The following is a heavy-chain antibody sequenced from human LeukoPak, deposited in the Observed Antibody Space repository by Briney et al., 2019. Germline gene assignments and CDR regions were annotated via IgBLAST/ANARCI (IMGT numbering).Heavy chain of an antibody. CDR3: ARDRKLYSSSLDAFDI. CDR1: GGTFSSYA. V-gene: IGHV1-69*06. D-gene: IGHD6-13*01. CDR2: IIPIFGTA. Sequence: ASVKVSCKASGGTFSSYAISWVRQAPGQGLEWMGGIIPIFGTANYAQKFQGRVTITADKSTSTAYMELSSLRSEDTAVYYCARDRKLYSSSLDAFDIWGQGTMVTVSS. J-gene: IGHJ3*02.